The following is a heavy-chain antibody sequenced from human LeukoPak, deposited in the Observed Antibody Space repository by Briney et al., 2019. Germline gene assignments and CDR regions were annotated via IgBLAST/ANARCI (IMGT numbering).Heavy chain of an antibody. V-gene: IGHV3-23*01. CDR3: AKEGAVRLRLPNDY. CDR1: GFTFSSYA. J-gene: IGHJ4*02. D-gene: IGHD2-21*02. CDR2: ISGSGGST. Sequence: GGSLRLSCAASGFTFSSYAMSWVRQAPGKGLEWVSAISGSGGSTYYADSVKGRFTISRNNSKNTLYLQMNSLRAEDTAVYYCAKEGAVRLRLPNDYWGQGTLVTVSS.